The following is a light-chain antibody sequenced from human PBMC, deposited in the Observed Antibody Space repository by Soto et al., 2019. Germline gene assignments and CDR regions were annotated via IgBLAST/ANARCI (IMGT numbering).Light chain of an antibody. CDR2: DVT. CDR3: SSYTSSSTVV. Sequence: QSTLTQPASVSGSPGQSITISCTGTSSDVGGYNYVSWYQQHPGKAPKLMIYDVTYRPSGVSNRFSGSKSANTASLTISGLQAEDEAAYHCSSYTSSSTVVFGGGTKLTVL. CDR1: SSDVGGYNY. V-gene: IGLV2-14*01. J-gene: IGLJ2*01.